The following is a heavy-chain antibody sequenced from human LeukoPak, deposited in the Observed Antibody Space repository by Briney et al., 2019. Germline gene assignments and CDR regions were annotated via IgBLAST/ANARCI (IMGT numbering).Heavy chain of an antibody. CDR3: ARTNIVVVPAAMLVPFDYYYGMDV. V-gene: IGHV1-69*04. Sequence: SVKVSCKASGGTFSSYAISWVRQAPGQGLEWMGRIIPILGIANYAQKFQGRVTITADKSTSTAYMELSSLRSEDTAVYYCARTNIVVVPAAMLVPFDYYYGMDVWGQGTTVTVSS. D-gene: IGHD2-2*01. J-gene: IGHJ6*02. CDR2: IIPILGIA. CDR1: GGTFSSYA.